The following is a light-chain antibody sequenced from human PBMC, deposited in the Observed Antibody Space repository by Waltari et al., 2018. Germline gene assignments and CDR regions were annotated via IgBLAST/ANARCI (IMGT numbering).Light chain of an antibody. Sequence: EVVMTQSPATLSVSPGEKVILSCRASQSIGINLAWYQHKPGQAPRLLIFETSTRATATPGRFSGSGSATEFTLTNISMQPEDFAVYYCQQYNMWPLTFGGGTKVEIK. J-gene: IGKJ4*01. CDR3: QQYNMWPLT. CDR2: ETS. V-gene: IGKV3-15*01. CDR1: QSIGIN.